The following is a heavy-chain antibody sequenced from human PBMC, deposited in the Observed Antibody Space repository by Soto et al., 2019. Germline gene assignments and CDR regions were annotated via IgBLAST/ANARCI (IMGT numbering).Heavy chain of an antibody. CDR2: INHSGST. CDR1: GGSFSGYY. V-gene: IGHV4-34*01. J-gene: IGHJ6*02. D-gene: IGHD2-15*01. Sequence: SETLSLTCSVYGGSFSGYYWSWIRQPPGKGLEWIGEINHSGSTNYNPSLKSRVTISVDTSKNQFSLKLSSVTAADTAVYYCARGQSGKLRWPYYYYCMDVWGQGTTVTVSS. CDR3: ARGQSGKLRWPYYYYCMDV.